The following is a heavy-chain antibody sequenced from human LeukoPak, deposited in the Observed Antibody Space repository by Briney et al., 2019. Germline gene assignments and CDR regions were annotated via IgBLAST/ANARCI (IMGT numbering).Heavy chain of an antibody. Sequence: GGSLRLSCSASGFTFRIYAMHCVREAREGGGECVSDLSSNGCSTYYADSMKGRFTISKDHSKNTLYLQMSSMRAEDTAVYCCARDNLCYGCPPLDDWGQGTRVTVSS. D-gene: IGHD3-16*01. CDR2: LSSNGCST. V-gene: IGHV3-64D*06. CDR3: ARDNLCYGCPPLDD. J-gene: IGHJ4*02. CDR1: GFTFRIYA.